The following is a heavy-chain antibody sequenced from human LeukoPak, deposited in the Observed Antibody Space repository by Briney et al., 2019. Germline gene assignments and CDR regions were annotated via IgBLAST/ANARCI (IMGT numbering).Heavy chain of an antibody. D-gene: IGHD5-18*01. J-gene: IGHJ4*02. Sequence: GGSLRLSCAASGFTVSSNYMSWVRQAPGKGLEWVSVIFSGRTTYYADSVKGRFTISRHNSENTLYLQMNSLRGEDTAVYYCARGVLGYSYGFDYWGQGTLVTVS. CDR1: GFTVSSNY. CDR2: IFSGRTT. CDR3: ARGVLGYSYGFDY. V-gene: IGHV3-53*04.